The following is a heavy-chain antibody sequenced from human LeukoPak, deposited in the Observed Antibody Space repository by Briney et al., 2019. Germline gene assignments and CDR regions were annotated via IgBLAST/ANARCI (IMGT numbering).Heavy chain of an antibody. Sequence: PGGSLRLSCVASGFIFSTQGMHWVRQAPGKGLEWVAVAYDDRGNQYYADSVEGRFTISRDNSKNTLYVEMNSLRTEDTAVYYCATGSRYYYDDWGQRTPVTVSS. CDR3: ATGSRYYYDD. CDR1: GFIFSTQG. CDR2: AYDDRGNQ. D-gene: IGHD3-22*01. V-gene: IGHV3-33*03. J-gene: IGHJ4*02.